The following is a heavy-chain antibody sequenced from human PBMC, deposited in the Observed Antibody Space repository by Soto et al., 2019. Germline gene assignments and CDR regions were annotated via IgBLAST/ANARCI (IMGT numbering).Heavy chain of an antibody. CDR3: ASFGGYYSDSNYGMDV. V-gene: IGHV1-3*01. Sequence: ASVKVSCKASGYTFTSCAMHWVRQAPGQRLEWMGWINAGNGNTKYSQKFQGRVTITRDTSASTAYMELSSLRSEDTAVYYCASFGGYYSDSNYGMDVWGQGTTVTVSS. CDR1: GYTFTSCA. D-gene: IGHD3-22*01. J-gene: IGHJ6*02. CDR2: INAGNGNT.